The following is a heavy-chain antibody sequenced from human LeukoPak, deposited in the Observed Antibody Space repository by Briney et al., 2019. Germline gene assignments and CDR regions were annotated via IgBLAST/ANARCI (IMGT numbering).Heavy chain of an antibody. CDR2: ISYDGSNK. J-gene: IGHJ4*02. V-gene: IGHV3-30-3*01. Sequence: GGSLRLSCAASGFTFSSYAMHWVRQAPGKGLEWVAVISYDGSNKYYADSVKGRFTISRDNSKNTLYLQMNSLRAEDTAVYYCASGITISSYDYWGQGTLVTVSS. CDR3: ASGITISSYDY. D-gene: IGHD3-3*01. CDR1: GFTFSSYA.